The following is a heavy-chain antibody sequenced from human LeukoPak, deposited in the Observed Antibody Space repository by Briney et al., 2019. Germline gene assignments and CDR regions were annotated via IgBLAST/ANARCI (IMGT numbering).Heavy chain of an antibody. V-gene: IGHV3-73*01. Sequence: GGSLRLSCAASGFTFSGSAIHWVRQASGKGLEWVGRIKTKTNSYATAYAASVKGRFTISRDDAKNTAYLQMNSLKSEDTAVYYCARVWYYDILTGYYWSSGFDPWGQGTLVTVSS. D-gene: IGHD3-9*01. CDR2: IKTKTNSYAT. CDR3: ARVWYYDILTGYYWSSGFDP. J-gene: IGHJ5*02. CDR1: GFTFSGSA.